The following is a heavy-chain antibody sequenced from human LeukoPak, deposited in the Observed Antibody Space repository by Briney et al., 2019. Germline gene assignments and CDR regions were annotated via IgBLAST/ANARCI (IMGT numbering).Heavy chain of an antibody. CDR3: ARVGEEYYDILTGYQN. CDR1: GFTVSSNY. V-gene: IGHV3-66*01. Sequence: GGSLRLSCAASGFTVSSNYMSWVRQAPGKGLEWVSVIYSGGSTYYADSVKGRFTISRDNAKNTLYLQMNSLRAEDTAVYYYARVGEEYYDILTGYQNWGQGTLVTVSS. CDR2: IYSGGST. J-gene: IGHJ4*02. D-gene: IGHD3-9*01.